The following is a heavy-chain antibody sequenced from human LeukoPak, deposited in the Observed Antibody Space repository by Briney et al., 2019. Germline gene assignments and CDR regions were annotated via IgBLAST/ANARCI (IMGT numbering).Heavy chain of an antibody. CDR2: IYYSGST. Sequence: SETLSLTCTVSGGSISSGSYYWSWIRQPAGKGLEWIGYIYYSGSTNYNPSLKSRVTISVDTSKNQFSLKLSSVTAADTAVYYCARAYYYGSGSYYNPSYYYYMDVWGKGTTVTISS. CDR1: GGSISSGSYY. J-gene: IGHJ6*03. D-gene: IGHD3-10*01. V-gene: IGHV4-61*10. CDR3: ARAYYYGSGSYYNPSYYYYMDV.